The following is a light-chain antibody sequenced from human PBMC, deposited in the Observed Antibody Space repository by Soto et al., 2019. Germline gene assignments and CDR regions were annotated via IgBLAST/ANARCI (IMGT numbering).Light chain of an antibody. CDR1: QSISSW. CDR3: LQKYFYPFT. J-gene: IGKJ3*01. Sequence: GDRVTITCRASQSISSWLAWYQQKPGKAPKLLIYAASNLQSGVPARFSGSGSGTDFTLTISSLQPEDFATYYCLQKYFYPFTFGPGTKVDIK. CDR2: AAS. V-gene: IGKV1-6*01.